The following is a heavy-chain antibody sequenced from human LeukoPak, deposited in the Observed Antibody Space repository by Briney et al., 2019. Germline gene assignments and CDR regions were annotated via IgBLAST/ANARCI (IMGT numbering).Heavy chain of an antibody. CDR1: GYTFTGYA. Sequence: ASVKVSCKASGYTFTGYAIHWVRQAPGQGLEWMGWINPEKRDTGYAHKFQGRVTVTSDTSIGTAYMELSSLRSDDTAVYYCAKKVRGPSHPLDFWGQGTLVTVSS. CDR3: AKKVRGPSHPLDF. J-gene: IGHJ4*02. D-gene: IGHD5-12*01. CDR2: INPEKRDT. V-gene: IGHV1-2*02.